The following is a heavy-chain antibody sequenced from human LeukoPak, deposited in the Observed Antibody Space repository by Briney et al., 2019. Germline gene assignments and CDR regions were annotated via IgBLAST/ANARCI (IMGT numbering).Heavy chain of an antibody. Sequence: GGSLRLSCAASGFTFSSYWMHWVRQAHGKGLVWVSRINSDVSSTSYADSVKGRFTISRDNAKNTLYMQMSSLRAEDTAVYYCARGGTVATGGVFDYWGQGTLVTVSS. CDR3: ARGGTVATGGVFDY. D-gene: IGHD5-12*01. V-gene: IGHV3-74*01. J-gene: IGHJ4*02. CDR2: INSDVSST. CDR1: GFTFSSYW.